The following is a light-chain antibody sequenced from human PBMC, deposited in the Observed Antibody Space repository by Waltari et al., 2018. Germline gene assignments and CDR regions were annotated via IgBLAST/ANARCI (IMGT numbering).Light chain of an antibody. V-gene: IGKV1-39*01. CDR1: QSISSY. CDR2: AAS. CDR3: QQSYSTPYT. J-gene: IGKJ2*01. Sequence: DILMTQSPSSLSASVGARVTLTCRASQSISSYLNWYQQKPGKAPKLLIYAASSLQSGVPSRFSGSGSGTDFTLTISSLQPEDFATYYCQQSYSTPYTFGQGTKLEIK.